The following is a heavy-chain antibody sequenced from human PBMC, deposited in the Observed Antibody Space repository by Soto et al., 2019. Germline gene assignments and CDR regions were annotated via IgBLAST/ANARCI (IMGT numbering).Heavy chain of an antibody. V-gene: IGHV4-39*01. D-gene: IGHD3-22*01. CDR3: AARDSGGYYAKY. J-gene: IGHJ4*02. CDR2: IHCSGST. Sequence: QLQLQESGPGLVKPSETLSLTCTVSGDSVTISDCYWVWIRQRPGKGLDWIGSIHCSGSTNYTPHQRSRVTISGDTTNKRFSLSLTSVPAANAAVFTFAARDSGGYYAKYWGRGTRVPVS. CDR1: GDSVTISDCY.